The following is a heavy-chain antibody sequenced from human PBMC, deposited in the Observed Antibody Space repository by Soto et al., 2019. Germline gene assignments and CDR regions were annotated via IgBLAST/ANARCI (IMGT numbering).Heavy chain of an antibody. V-gene: IGHV3-23*01. D-gene: IGHD2-21*01. CDR2: ISDSDGST. Sequence: EVQLLESGGGLVQPGGSLTLSCAASGFTFSTYAMTWVRQAPGKGLEWVSTISDSDGSTYYADSVKGRFTISRDNSKNTVYLQMNSLRAEDTAVYYCAKEVEGDWYYFDYWGQGTLVTVSS. J-gene: IGHJ4*02. CDR1: GFTFSTYA. CDR3: AKEVEGDWYYFDY.